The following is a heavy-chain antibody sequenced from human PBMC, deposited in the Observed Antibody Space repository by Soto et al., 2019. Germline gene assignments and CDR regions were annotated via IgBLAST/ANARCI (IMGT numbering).Heavy chain of an antibody. V-gene: IGHV3-33*01. Sequence: QVQLVESGGGVVQPGRSLRLSCAASEFTFSNYGMHWVRQAPGKGLEWVAVILNDGSNRYHADSVKERFTISRDNSKNTLYLQMNSLRAEDTAVYYCARDDEYSGNGMDVWGQGTRVPVS. CDR1: EFTFSNYG. CDR3: ARDDEYSGNGMDV. D-gene: IGHD3-10*01. CDR2: ILNDGSNR. J-gene: IGHJ6*02.